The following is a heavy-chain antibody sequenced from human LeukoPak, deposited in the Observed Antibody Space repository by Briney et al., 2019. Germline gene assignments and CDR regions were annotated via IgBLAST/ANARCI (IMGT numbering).Heavy chain of an antibody. V-gene: IGHV3-30*03. D-gene: IGHD7-27*01. CDR1: GFTFSSYG. Sequence: GGSLRLSCAASGFTFSSYGMHWVRQAPGKGLEWVAVISYDGGDTYYADSVRGRFTISGDNAKNSLYLQMNSLRAEDTAVYYCARDTWAAITGDYYGMDVWGQGTTVTVSS. CDR3: ARDTWAAITGDYYGMDV. CDR2: ISYDGGDT. J-gene: IGHJ6*02.